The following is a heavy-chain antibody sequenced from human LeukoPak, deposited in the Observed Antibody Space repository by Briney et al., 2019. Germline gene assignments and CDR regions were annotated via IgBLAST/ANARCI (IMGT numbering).Heavy chain of an antibody. Sequence: GGSLRLSCAASGFTFSSHTMNWVRQAPGKGLEWVSSISLSSTYIYYADSVKGRFTISRDNAKNSLYLQMNSLRAEDTAVYYCARDPSYCSSTSCHCDYWGQGTLVTVPS. D-gene: IGHD2-2*01. J-gene: IGHJ4*02. CDR1: GFTFSSHT. CDR2: ISLSSTYI. CDR3: ARDPSYCSSTSCHCDY. V-gene: IGHV3-21*01.